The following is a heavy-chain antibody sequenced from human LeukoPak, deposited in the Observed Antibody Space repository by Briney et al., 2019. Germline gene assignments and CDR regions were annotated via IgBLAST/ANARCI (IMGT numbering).Heavy chain of an antibody. CDR3: ARGATYAYYQDY. CDR1: GFPFSNYG. Sequence: PGGSLRLSCAASGFPFSNYGMHWVRQTPGKGLEWVAFILYDGTTKNYADSVKGRLTISRDNSKNTLFLQINSLRAEDTAVYYCARGATYAYYQDYWGQGTLVTVSS. CDR2: ILYDGTTK. V-gene: IGHV3-30*02. D-gene: IGHD1-26*01. J-gene: IGHJ4*02.